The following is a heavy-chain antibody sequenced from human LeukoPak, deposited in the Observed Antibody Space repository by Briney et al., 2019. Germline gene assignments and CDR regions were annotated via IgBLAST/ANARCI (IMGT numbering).Heavy chain of an antibody. J-gene: IGHJ4*02. D-gene: IGHD2-21*02. V-gene: IGHV3-43*01. CDR3: AKEVDCPSDCLFFHS. CDR1: GFTFDRFT. CDR2: INRRGHT. Sequence: GRSLRLSCAASGFTFDRFTIHWVRQTPGKGLEWVSLINRRGHTFYADSVKGRFTISRDNSRNSVFLQMNSLRPEDTALYHCAKEVDCPSDCLFFHSWGQGTLVTVSS.